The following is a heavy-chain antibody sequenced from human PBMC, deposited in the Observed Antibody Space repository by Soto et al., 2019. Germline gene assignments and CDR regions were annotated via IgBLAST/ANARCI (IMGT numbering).Heavy chain of an antibody. J-gene: IGHJ5*02. Sequence: SETLSLTCAVSGGSISSGGYSWSWIRLPPGKGLEWIGYIYHSGSTYYNPSLKSRVTISVDRAKNQYSLRLSSVTAADTAVYYCARVYTGYCSGGSCYAGSLGAMEFDPWGQGTLVTVSS. D-gene: IGHD2-15*01. CDR2: IYHSGST. V-gene: IGHV4-30-2*01. CDR1: GGSISSGGYS. CDR3: ARVYTGYCSGGSCYAGSLGAMEFDP.